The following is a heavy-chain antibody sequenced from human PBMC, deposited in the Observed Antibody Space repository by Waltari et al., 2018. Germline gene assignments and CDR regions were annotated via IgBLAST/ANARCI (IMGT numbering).Heavy chain of an antibody. J-gene: IGHJ6*03. CDR3: ARGPYSSIYYYYMDV. Sequence: EVQLVESGGGLVQPGGSLRLSCAASGFTFSSYSMNWVRQAPGKGLEWVSYISSSSSTIYYADSVKGRFTISRDNAKNSLYLQMNSLRAEDTAVYYCARGPYSSIYYYYMDVWGKGTTVTVSS. D-gene: IGHD6-13*01. V-gene: IGHV3-48*04. CDR2: ISSSSSTI. CDR1: GFTFSSYS.